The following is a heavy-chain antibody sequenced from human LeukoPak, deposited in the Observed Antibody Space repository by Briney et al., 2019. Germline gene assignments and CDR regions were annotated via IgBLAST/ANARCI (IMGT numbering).Heavy chain of an antibody. Sequence: GGSLRLSCAASGFTFSSYWMSWVRQAPGKGLEWVANIKQDGSEKYYVDSVKGRFTISRDNAKNSLYLQMNSLRAEDTAVYYCAKEYSRDGYTNDAFDIWGQGTMVTVSS. CDR3: AKEYSRDGYTNDAFDI. V-gene: IGHV3-7*01. J-gene: IGHJ3*02. D-gene: IGHD5-24*01. CDR2: IKQDGSEK. CDR1: GFTFSSYW.